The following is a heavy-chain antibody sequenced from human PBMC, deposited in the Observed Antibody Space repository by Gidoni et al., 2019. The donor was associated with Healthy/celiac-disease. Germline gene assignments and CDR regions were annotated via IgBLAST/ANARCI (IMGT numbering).Heavy chain of an antibody. CDR3: AKVTATPYYYGMDV. Sequence: QVQLVESGGGVVQPGRSLRLSCAASGFTFSSYGMNWVRQAPGKGLGWVAVISYDGRNKYYADSVKGRFTISRDNSKNTLYLQMNSLRAEDTAVYYCAKVTATPYYYGMDVWGKGTTVTVSS. CDR1: GFTFSSYG. CDR2: ISYDGRNK. V-gene: IGHV3-30*18. J-gene: IGHJ6*04.